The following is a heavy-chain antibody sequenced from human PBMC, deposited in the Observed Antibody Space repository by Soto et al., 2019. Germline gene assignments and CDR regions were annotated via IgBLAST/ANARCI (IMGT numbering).Heavy chain of an antibody. CDR1: GXTXTXYA. D-gene: IGHD6-19*01. CDR3: ARAGGSGWEGDWWYFDL. CDR2: XXXXXXXX. J-gene: IGHJ2*01. V-gene: IGHV1-3*01. Sequence: GXTXTXYAMHWVRXAXXXXLEWMGXXXXXXXXXXXXQXFQGRVTITRDTSASTAYMELSSLRSEDTAVYYCARAGGSGWEGDWWYFDLWGRGTLVTVSS.